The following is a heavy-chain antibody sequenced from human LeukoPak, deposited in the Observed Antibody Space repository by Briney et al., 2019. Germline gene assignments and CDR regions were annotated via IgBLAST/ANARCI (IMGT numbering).Heavy chain of an antibody. V-gene: IGHV3-53*01. CDR3: ARDGGAGWYFDL. CDR2: MQSGGST. D-gene: IGHD3-16*01. Sequence: PGGSLSLSCAASGIPFSSKYMSWVRQAPGKGLEWVSVMQSGGSTYYADSVKGRFTISRDNSKNTLYLQMNSLRVEDTAVYYCARDGGAGWYFDLWGRGTLVTVSS. J-gene: IGHJ2*01. CDR1: GIPFSSKY.